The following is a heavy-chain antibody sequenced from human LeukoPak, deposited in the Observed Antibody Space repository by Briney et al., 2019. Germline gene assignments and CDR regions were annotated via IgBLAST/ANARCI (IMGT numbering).Heavy chain of an antibody. CDR1: GGSISSYY. CDR3: ARFGGGSYPFGPLLYYMDV. J-gene: IGHJ6*03. Sequence: SETLSLTCTVSGGSISSYYWSWIRQPPGKGLEWIGYIYYSGSTNYNPSLKSRVTISVDTSKNQFSLKLSSVTAADTVVYYWARFGGGSYPFGPLLYYMDVWGKGTTVTVSS. CDR2: IYYSGST. D-gene: IGHD1-26*01. V-gene: IGHV4-59*01.